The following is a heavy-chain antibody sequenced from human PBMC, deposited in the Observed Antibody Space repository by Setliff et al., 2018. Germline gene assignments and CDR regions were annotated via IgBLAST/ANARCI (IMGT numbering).Heavy chain of an antibody. J-gene: IGHJ4*02. CDR1: GGMSGTYS. D-gene: IGHD3-22*01. CDR3: ARINFYDSTAYYYAPHY. Sequence: ASVKVSCKASGGMSGTYSISWVRQAPGQGLEWMGYINTYNGDTYYAQSLQGRVTVTTDTSTSTAYMELRSLRSDDTAMYHCARINFYDSTAYYYAPHYWGQGTLVTVSS. CDR2: INTYNGDT. V-gene: IGHV1-18*01.